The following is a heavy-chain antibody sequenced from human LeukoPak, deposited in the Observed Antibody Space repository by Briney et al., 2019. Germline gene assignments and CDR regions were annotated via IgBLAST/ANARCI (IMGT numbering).Heavy chain of an antibody. CDR3: ATVAGQQMGPMDY. J-gene: IGHJ4*02. D-gene: IGHD6-19*01. V-gene: IGHV5-51*01. CDR2: FHPGDSDA. Sequence: GESLKISCSASGYIFATYWIAWVRQMPDKRLEWMGIFHPGDSDARYSPSFQGHVTFSADKSINTAYLQWPSLRASDTAIYFCATVAGQQMGPMDYWGQGALVTVSS. CDR1: GYIFATYW.